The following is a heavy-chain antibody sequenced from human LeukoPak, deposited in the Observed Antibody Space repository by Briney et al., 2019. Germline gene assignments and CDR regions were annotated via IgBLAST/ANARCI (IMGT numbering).Heavy chain of an antibody. J-gene: IGHJ4*02. CDR2: ISGSGGST. CDR1: GFTFDDYA. CDR3: ARRAGAYSHPYDY. Sequence: PGGSLRLSCAASGFTFDDYAMHWVRQAPREGLGWVSAISGSGGSTYYADSVKGRLTFSRDNSKNTVDLQLNSLRAEDTAVYYCARRAGAYSHPYDYWGQGTLVTVSS. D-gene: IGHD4/OR15-4a*01. V-gene: IGHV3-23*01.